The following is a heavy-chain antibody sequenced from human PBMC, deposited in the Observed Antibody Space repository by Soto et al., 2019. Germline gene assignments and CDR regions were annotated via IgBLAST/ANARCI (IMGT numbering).Heavy chain of an antibody. Sequence: TLSLTCTVSGGSISSGDYYWSWIRQPPGKGLEWIGYIYYSGSTYYNPSLKSRVTISVDTSKNQFSLKLSSVTAADTAVYYCATGAVVVVPAAIIVSWFDPWGQGTLVTVS. CDR1: GGSISSGDYY. CDR2: IYYSGST. J-gene: IGHJ5*02. V-gene: IGHV4-30-4*01. CDR3: ATGAVVVVPAAIIVSWFDP. D-gene: IGHD2-2*01.